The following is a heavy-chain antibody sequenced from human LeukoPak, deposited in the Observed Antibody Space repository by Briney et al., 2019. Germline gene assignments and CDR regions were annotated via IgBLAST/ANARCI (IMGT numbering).Heavy chain of an antibody. CDR3: ARLSVAARHIDYYMDV. Sequence: SETLSLTCSVSGVSISSGYYWSWIRQPPGKGLEWIGSIYHSGSTYYNPSLKSRVTISLDTSKNLFSLKMSSVTAADTAVYYCARLSVAARHIDYYMDVWGRGTTVTVSS. D-gene: IGHD6-6*01. CDR2: IYHSGST. CDR1: GVSISSGYY. J-gene: IGHJ6*03. V-gene: IGHV4-38-2*02.